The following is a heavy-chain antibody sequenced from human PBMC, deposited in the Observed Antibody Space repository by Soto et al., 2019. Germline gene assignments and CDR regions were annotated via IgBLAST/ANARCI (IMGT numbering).Heavy chain of an antibody. V-gene: IGHV3-73*01. CDR1: GVSVSGSS. J-gene: IGHJ6*02. CDR2: IRSEPNSYAT. Sequence: AGSLRLACAASGVSVSGSSMDWVRQASGKGLEWLGRIRSEPNSYATVYAASVKGRFTIWRDDSKNTAYLQMNSLKTEDTAVYYCARHGDYYETYGIDVWGQGTTVTVSS. CDR3: ARHGDYYETYGIDV. D-gene: IGHD3-22*01.